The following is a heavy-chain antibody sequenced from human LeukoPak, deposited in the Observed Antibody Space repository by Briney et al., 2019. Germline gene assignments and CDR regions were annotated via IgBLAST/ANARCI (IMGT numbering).Heavy chain of an antibody. CDR2: ISSSSSYI. J-gene: IGHJ4*02. CDR3: AREDCSGGSCYSPDY. CDR1: GFTFSSYS. V-gene: IGHV3-21*01. D-gene: IGHD2-15*01. Sequence: PGGSLRLSCAASGFTFSSYSMSWVRQAPGKGLEWVSSISSSSSYIYYADSVKGRFTISRDNAKNSLYLQMNSLRAEDTAVYYCAREDCSGGSCYSPDYWGQGTLVTVSS.